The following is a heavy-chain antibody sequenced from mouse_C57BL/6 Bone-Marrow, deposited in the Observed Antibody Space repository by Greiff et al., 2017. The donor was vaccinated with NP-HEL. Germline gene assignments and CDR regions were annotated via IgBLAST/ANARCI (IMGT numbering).Heavy chain of an antibody. CDR3: TNYYGSSYAMDY. J-gene: IGHJ4*01. V-gene: IGHV5-9-1*02. D-gene: IGHD1-1*01. CDR2: ISSGGDYI. Sequence: EVQLVESGEGLVKPGGSLKLSCAASGFTFSSYAMSLVRQTPEKRLEWVAYISSGGDYIYYADTVKGRFTISRDNARNTLYLQMSSLKSEDTAMYYCTNYYGSSYAMDYWGQGTSVTVSS. CDR1: GFTFSSYA.